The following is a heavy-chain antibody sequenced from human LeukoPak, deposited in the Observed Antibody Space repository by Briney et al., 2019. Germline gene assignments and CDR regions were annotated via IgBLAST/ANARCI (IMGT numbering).Heavy chain of an antibody. CDR1: GFTFSNAW. Sequence: GGSLRLSCAASGFTFSNAWMSWVRQAPGKGLEWVGRIKSKTDGGTTDYAAPVKGRFTISRDDSKNTLYLQMNSLKTEDTAVYYCTTSYYYDSSGCYWDGYWGQGTLVTVSS. V-gene: IGHV3-15*01. CDR3: TTSYYYDSSGCYWDGY. J-gene: IGHJ4*02. CDR2: IKSKTDGGTT. D-gene: IGHD3-22*01.